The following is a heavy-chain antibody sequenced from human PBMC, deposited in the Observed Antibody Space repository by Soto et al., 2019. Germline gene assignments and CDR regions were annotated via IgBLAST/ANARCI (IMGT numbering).Heavy chain of an antibody. CDR2: IFYSGST. V-gene: IGHV4-59*02. Sequence: QVQLQESGPGLVRPSETLSLTCTVSGGSVNSYYWSWIRQTPGKGPEWIGYIFYSGSTNSNPSLKSRASMSGDMSKIQFSLRLSSLTAADTSVYYCARVFPSYCGGDCAYVDSWGQGILVTVSS. CDR1: GGSVNSYY. CDR3: ARVFPSYCGGDCAYVDS. J-gene: IGHJ4*02. D-gene: IGHD2-21*02.